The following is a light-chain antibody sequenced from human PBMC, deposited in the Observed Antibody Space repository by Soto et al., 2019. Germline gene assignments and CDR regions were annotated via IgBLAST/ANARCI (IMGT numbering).Light chain of an antibody. J-gene: IGLJ3*02. CDR1: ALPKQF. CDR3: LSPDISGNSWV. CDR2: KDT. V-gene: IGLV3-25*02. Sequence: SYELTQPPSMSVSPEQTARITCSGDALPKQFAYWYQQKTAQAPLLVIYKDTERPSGIPERFTGSNSGTTVTLTISGAQAEDEADYYCLSPDISGNSWVFGGGTKVTVL.